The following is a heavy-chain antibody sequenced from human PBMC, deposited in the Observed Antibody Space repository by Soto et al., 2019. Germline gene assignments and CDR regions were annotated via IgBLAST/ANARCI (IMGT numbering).Heavy chain of an antibody. Sequence: ESGGGLVQPGGSLRLSCAVSGFSVTSNHMTWVRQAPGKGLEWVSILYSGGATDYADSVKGRLTISRDNSKNTLHLQMNSLRGEDTAIYYCVKNYGAVWGQGTTVTVSS. CDR1: GFSVTSNH. CDR2: LYSGGAT. V-gene: IGHV3-66*01. J-gene: IGHJ6*02. CDR3: VKNYGAV. D-gene: IGHD3-16*01.